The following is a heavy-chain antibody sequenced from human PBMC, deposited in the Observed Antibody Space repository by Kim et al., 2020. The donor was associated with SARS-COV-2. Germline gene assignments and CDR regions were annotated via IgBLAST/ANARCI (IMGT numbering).Heavy chain of an antibody. J-gene: IGHJ6*02. CDR2: LSWNSGSI. CDR3: VKDRIGGWPGEGLGL. CDR1: RFTFDDYA. D-gene: IGHD6-19*01. Sequence: GGSLRLSCVASRFTFDDYAMHWVRQVPGKGLEWVSGLSWNSGSIGYADSVKGRFTISRDNAKNSLYLQMASLRAEDTALYYCVKDRIGGWPGEGLGLWGQGTGVTVS. V-gene: IGHV3-9*01.